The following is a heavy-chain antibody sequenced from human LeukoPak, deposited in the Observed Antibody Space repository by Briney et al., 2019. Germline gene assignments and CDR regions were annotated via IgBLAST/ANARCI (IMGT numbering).Heavy chain of an antibody. V-gene: IGHV4-34*01. Sequence: SETLSLTCSVSGGSISSYYWSWIRQPPGKGLEWIGEINHSGSTNYNPSLKSRVTISVDTSKNQFSLKLSSVTAADTAVYYCARGVWRQEWLRLAFDYWGLGTLVTVSS. CDR2: INHSGST. CDR3: ARGVWRQEWLRLAFDY. D-gene: IGHD5-12*01. J-gene: IGHJ4*02. CDR1: GGSISSYY.